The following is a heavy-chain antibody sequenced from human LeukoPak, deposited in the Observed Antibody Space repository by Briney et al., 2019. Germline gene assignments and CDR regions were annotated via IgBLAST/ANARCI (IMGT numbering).Heavy chain of an antibody. CDR3: AREGITMLQGVFDY. CDR2: IKQDGSKK. Sequence: GGSLRLSCAASGFTFSSYWMSWVRQAPGKGLEWVAHIKQDGSKKYYVDSVKGRFTISRDNAKNSLFLQMNSLRAEDTAVFYCAREGITMLQGVFDYWGQGTPVTVSS. V-gene: IGHV3-7*01. CDR1: GFTFSSYW. J-gene: IGHJ4*02. D-gene: IGHD3-10*01.